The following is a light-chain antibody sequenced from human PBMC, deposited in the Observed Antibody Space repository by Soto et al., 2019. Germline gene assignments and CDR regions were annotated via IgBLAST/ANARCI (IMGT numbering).Light chain of an antibody. CDR3: QHFGISPWT. J-gene: IGKJ1*01. V-gene: IGKV3-20*01. Sequence: EIVLTQSPGTLSLSPGERATLSCRASQSVSSSYLAWYQQKPGQAPRLLIYGASSRATGIPDRFSGSGYGTDFTLTISRLEPEDVAVYYCQHFGISPWTFGQGTKVEIK. CDR1: QSVSSSY. CDR2: GAS.